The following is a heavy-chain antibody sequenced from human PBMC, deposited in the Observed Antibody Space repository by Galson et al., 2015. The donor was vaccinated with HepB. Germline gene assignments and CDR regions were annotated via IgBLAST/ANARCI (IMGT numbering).Heavy chain of an antibody. D-gene: IGHD4-17*01. J-gene: IGHJ1*01. CDR3: ARGSPTNGDYVGSKYFQH. CDR2: ISAYNGNT. V-gene: IGHV1-18*01. Sequence: SVKVSCKASGYTFTSYGISWVRQAPGQGLEWMGWISAYNGNTNYAQKLQGRVTMTTDTSTSTAYMELRSLRSDDTAVYYCARGSPTNGDYVGSKYFQHWGQGTLVTVSS. CDR1: GYTFTSYG.